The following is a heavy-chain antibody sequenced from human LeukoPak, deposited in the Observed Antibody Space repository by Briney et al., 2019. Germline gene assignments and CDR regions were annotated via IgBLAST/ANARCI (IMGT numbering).Heavy chain of an antibody. D-gene: IGHD4-23*01. CDR1: GASFSTYY. V-gene: IGHV4-34*01. CDR3: ARELHYGGNSVSAFDI. CDR2: INHSGRT. Sequence: SETLSLTCAVHGASFSTYYWSWLRQPPGKGLEWIGEINHSGRTHYNPSLKSRVTISVDTSKNQFSLKLSSVTAADTAVYYCARELHYGGNSVSAFDIWGQGTMVTVSS. J-gene: IGHJ3*02.